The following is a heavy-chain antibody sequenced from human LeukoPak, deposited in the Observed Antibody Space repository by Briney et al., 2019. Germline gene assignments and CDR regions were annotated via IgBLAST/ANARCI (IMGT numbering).Heavy chain of an antibody. J-gene: IGHJ4*02. D-gene: IGHD3-22*01. CDR2: ISGSGVST. CDR3: AKIPDYYDSNY. V-gene: IGHV3-23*01. Sequence: GGSLRLSCAASAFTFSSYAMSWVRQAPGKGLEWVSVISGSGVSTYYADSVKGRFTISRDNSKNTLYLQMNSLRAEDTAVYYCAKIPDYYDSNYWGQGTLVTVSS. CDR1: AFTFSSYA.